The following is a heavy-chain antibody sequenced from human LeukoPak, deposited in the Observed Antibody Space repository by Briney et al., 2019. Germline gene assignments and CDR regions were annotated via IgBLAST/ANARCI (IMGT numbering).Heavy chain of an antibody. J-gene: IGHJ4*02. CDR2: IYYTGRT. CDR1: GGSISNYY. CDR3: ARAVGPRYFDY. V-gene: IGHV4-59*01. Sequence: SETLSLTCTVSGGSISNYYWSWIRQPPGKGLECIGYIYYTGRTNYNPSLKSRVTMSVDTSKNQFSLKLSSVTAADTAVYYCARAVGPRYFDYWGQGTLVTVSS.